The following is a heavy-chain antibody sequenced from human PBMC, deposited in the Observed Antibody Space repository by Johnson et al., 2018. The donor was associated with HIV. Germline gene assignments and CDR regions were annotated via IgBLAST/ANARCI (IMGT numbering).Heavy chain of an antibody. CDR1: GFTFSQFA. CDR3: ARGYGVVIALLAVFDI. V-gene: IGHV3-30*04. J-gene: IGHJ3*02. CDR2: ISYDGSNK. D-gene: IGHD2-21*01. Sequence: QVQLVESGGGVVQPGRSLRLSCAASGFTFSQFAMHWVRQAPGKGLEWVAIISYDGSNKYYADSVKGRLTISRDNSKNTLYLQMNSLRAEDTAVYYCARGYGVVIALLAVFDIWGQGTLVTV.